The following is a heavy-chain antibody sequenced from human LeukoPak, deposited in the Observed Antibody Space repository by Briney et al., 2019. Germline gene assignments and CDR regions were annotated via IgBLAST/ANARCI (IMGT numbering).Heavy chain of an antibody. Sequence: GGSLRLSCAASGFTFSSYSMNWVRQAPGKGLEWVSVIYSGGSTYYADSVKGRFTISRDNAKNSLYLQMNSLRAEDTAVYYCARDRPYSSSSVVYWGQGTLVTVSS. CDR2: IYSGGST. D-gene: IGHD6-6*01. J-gene: IGHJ4*02. CDR3: ARDRPYSSSSVVY. V-gene: IGHV3-66*01. CDR1: GFTFSSYS.